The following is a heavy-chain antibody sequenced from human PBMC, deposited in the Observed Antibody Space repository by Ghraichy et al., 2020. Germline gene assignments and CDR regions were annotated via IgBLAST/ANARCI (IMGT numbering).Heavy chain of an antibody. Sequence: GGSLRLSCAASGFTFSSYAMSWVRQAPGKGLEWVSAISGSGGSTYYADSVKGRFTISRDNSKNTLYLQMNSLRAEDTAVYYCAQSRPDIRYYYYMDVWGKGTTVTVSS. CDR2: ISGSGGST. CDR3: AQSRPDIRYYYYMDV. V-gene: IGHV3-23*01. J-gene: IGHJ6*03. D-gene: IGHD3-9*01. CDR1: GFTFSSYA.